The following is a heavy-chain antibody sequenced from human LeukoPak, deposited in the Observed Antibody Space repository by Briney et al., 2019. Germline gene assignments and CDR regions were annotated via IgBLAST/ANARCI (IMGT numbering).Heavy chain of an antibody. CDR1: GVSIRSDTYY. J-gene: IGHJ6*03. V-gene: IGHV4-39*01. D-gene: IGHD6-25*01. CDR3: ARLWDSTGLYFYYYMDV. CDR2: YHNGNS. Sequence: SETLSLTCIVSGVSIRSDTYYWGWICQPPGKGLEWIGNYHNGNSYYNPSLKSRVTISEDTSGNQFSLRVTSVTAADTAVYYCARLWDSTGLYFYYYMDVWGEGTPVTVSS.